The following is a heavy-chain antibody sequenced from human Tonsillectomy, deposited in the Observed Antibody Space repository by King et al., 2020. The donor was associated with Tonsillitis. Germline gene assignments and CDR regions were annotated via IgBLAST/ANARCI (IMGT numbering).Heavy chain of an antibody. D-gene: IGHD6-13*01. J-gene: IGHJ4*02. CDR3: ARHPTSPYSSSWYSGDY. V-gene: IGHV5-51*01. CDR2: IYPGDSDT. CDR1: GYSFTSYW. Sequence: QLVQSGAEVKKPGESLKISCKGSGYSFTSYWIGWVRQMPGKGLEWMGIIYPGDSDTRYSPSFQGQVTISAAKSISTAYLQWSSLKASDTAMYYCARHPTSPYSSSWYSGDYWGQGTLVTVSS.